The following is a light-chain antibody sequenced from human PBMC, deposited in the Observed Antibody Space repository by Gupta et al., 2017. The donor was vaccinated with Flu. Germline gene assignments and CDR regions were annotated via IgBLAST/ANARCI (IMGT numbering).Light chain of an antibody. CDR2: EVN. J-gene: IGLJ1*01. V-gene: IGLV2-14*01. CDR3: GSLTTGTRGL. Sequence: SVLTQPASVSGSPGQSITISCTGSVSDVTYVSWYQQHPGKAPKLVIYEVNNRPSGVSDRFSGSKSGNTASLTVSGLQAEDEADYYCGSLTTGTRGLFGTGTKLTVL. CDR1: VSDVTY.